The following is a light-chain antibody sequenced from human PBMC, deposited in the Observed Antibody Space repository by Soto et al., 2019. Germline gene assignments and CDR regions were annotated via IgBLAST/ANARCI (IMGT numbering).Light chain of an antibody. Sequence: DIPMTQSPSSLSASVGDRVTITCRASQSISNYLNWYQHKTGKAPKLLIYAASILQSGVPSGFSGSGSGTDFTLTISSLQPEDVATYYCQQSFTTPLTFGGGTKMEIK. CDR1: QSISNY. V-gene: IGKV1-39*01. CDR2: AAS. J-gene: IGKJ4*01. CDR3: QQSFTTPLT.